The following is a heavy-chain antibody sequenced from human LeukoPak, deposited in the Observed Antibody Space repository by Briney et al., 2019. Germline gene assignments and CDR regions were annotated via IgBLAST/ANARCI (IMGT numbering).Heavy chain of an antibody. J-gene: IGHJ2*01. CDR3: ARKYNSGSYYWYFDL. CDR1: GFTFSSYA. Sequence: SGGSLRLSCAASGFTFSSYAMSWVRQAPGKGLEWVSAISGSGGSTYYADSVKGRFTISRDNSISTAYLQWSSLKASDTAMYYCARKYNSGSYYWYFDLWGRGTLVTVSS. CDR2: ISGSGGST. D-gene: IGHD1-26*01. V-gene: IGHV3-23*01.